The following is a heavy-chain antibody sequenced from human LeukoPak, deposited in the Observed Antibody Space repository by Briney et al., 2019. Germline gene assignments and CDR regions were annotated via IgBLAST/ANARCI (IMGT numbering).Heavy chain of an antibody. D-gene: IGHD2-21*02. CDR1: GGSFGDYY. CDR2: VNHSGST. V-gene: IGHV4-34*01. Sequence: SETLSLTCAVYGGSFGDYYWSWIREPPGKGLGWIGEVNHSGSTNYNPSLRSRVTISVDTSKNQFSLKLSSVTAADTAVYYCAGGDVVVTAIHDAFDIWGQGTMVTVSS. J-gene: IGHJ3*02. CDR3: AGGDVVVTAIHDAFDI.